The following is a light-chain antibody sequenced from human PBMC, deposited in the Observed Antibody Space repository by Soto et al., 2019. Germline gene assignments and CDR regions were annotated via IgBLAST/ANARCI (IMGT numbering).Light chain of an antibody. J-gene: IGKJ4*01. CDR3: QHYATYPLT. V-gene: IGKV3-20*01. CDR2: GAS. Sequence: DIVLTQSPGTLSLSPGERATLSCRASQTVRSNFLAWYQRKPGQTPRPLIYGASSRATGIPDRFSGSGSGTDFTLTISRLDPEDFAVYYCQHYATYPLTFGGGTKVEI. CDR1: QTVRSNF.